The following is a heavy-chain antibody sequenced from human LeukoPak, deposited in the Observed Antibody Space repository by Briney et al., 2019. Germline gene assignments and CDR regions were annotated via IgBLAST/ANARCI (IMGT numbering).Heavy chain of an antibody. CDR2: IYYDGSNI. V-gene: IGHV3-33*01. J-gene: IGHJ4*02. CDR1: EFTFTTYG. D-gene: IGHD1-1*01. CDR3: ARDWKTNSFDY. Sequence: GSLTLSCAASEFTFTTYGMHWVRQAPGKGLEWVAFIYYDGSNIYYADHVKGRFTISRDISKNTLYLQMDSLRAEDTAIYYCARDWKTNSFDYWGQGTLVTVSS.